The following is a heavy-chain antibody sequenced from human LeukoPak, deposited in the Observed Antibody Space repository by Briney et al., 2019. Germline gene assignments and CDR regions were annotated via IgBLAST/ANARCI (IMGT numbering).Heavy chain of an antibody. CDR2: INSDGSIT. CDR3: TSIGRFGDLIKAPYFVY. D-gene: IGHD3-10*01. J-gene: IGHJ4*02. CDR1: GFTFSSYW. V-gene: IGHV3-74*01. Sequence: GGSLRLSCAASGFTFSSYWMHWVRQGPGKGLVWVSRINSDGSITNYADSVKGRFTISRDNAKNTLYLQMNSLKTEDTAMYYCTSIGRFGDLIKAPYFVYWGQGNLVTVSS.